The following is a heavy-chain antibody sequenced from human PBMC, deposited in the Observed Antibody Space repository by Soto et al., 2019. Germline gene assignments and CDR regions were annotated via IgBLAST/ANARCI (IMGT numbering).Heavy chain of an antibody. Sequence: GGSLRLSCAASGFTFSSYAMSWVRQAPGKGLEWVSAISGSGGSTYYADSVKGRFTISRDNSKNTLYLQMNSLRAEDTAVYYCAKGLMITFGGVIATPFDYWGQGTLVTVSS. V-gene: IGHV3-23*01. J-gene: IGHJ4*02. CDR1: GFTFSSYA. CDR3: AKGLMITFGGVIATPFDY. D-gene: IGHD3-16*02. CDR2: ISGSGGST.